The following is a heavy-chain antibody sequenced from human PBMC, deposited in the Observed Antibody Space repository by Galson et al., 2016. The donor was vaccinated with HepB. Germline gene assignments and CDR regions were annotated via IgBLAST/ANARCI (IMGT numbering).Heavy chain of an antibody. CDR2: ISGSAHIT. CDR3: AKGLGTTATFWACQYYLDV. Sequence: ETLSLTCAVSGGSISSSNWWSWVRQPPGKGLEWVSTISGSAHITYYADPVKGRFTFSRDNSKNTLYLQMNSLRAEDTAVYYCAKGLGTTATFWACQYYLDVWGRGTTVTVSS. CDR1: GGSISSSN. J-gene: IGHJ6*03. V-gene: IGHV3-23*01. D-gene: IGHD1-1*01.